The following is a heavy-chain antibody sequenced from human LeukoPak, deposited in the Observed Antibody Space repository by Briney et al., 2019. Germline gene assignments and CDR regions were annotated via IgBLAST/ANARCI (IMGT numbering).Heavy chain of an antibody. D-gene: IGHD3-3*01. V-gene: IGHV3-11*03. Sequence: GGSLRLSCAASGFTFSDYYMSWIRQAPGKGLEWVSYISSSSSYTNYADSVKGRFTISRDNAKNSLYLKMSSQTAEDTAVYYYARRFWYAFDIWGQGTMVTVSS. CDR2: ISSSSSYT. CDR3: ARRFWYAFDI. J-gene: IGHJ3*02. CDR1: GFTFSDYY.